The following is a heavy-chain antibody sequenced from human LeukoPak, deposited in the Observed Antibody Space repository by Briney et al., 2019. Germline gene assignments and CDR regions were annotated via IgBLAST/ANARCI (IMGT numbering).Heavy chain of an antibody. CDR1: GGSISSYY. CDR3: ARGLLGVDI. D-gene: IGHD3-16*01. J-gene: IGHJ3*02. Sequence: PSETLSLTCTVSGGSISSYYWSWIRQPPGKGLEWVGYIYYSGSTNYNPSLKSRVTISVDTSKYQFSLKLSSVTGADTAVYYCARGLLGVDIWGQGTMVTVS. CDR2: IYYSGST. V-gene: IGHV4-59*01.